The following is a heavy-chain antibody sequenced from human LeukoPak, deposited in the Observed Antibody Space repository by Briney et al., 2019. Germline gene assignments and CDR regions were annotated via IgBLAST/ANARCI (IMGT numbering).Heavy chain of an antibody. CDR1: GGSFSGYY. V-gene: IGHV4-34*01. Sequence: PSETLSLTCAVYGGSFSGYYWNWIRQPPGKGLEWIGEINHGGSANYNPSLKSRVTISVDTSKNQFSLKLSSVTAADTAVYYCARPSPPLVTWGQGTMVTVSS. J-gene: IGHJ3*01. CDR3: ARPSPPLVT. D-gene: IGHD2-15*01. CDR2: INHGGSA.